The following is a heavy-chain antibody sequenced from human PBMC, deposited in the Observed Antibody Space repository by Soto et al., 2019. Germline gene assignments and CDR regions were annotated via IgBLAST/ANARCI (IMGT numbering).Heavy chain of an antibody. CDR2: ISAYNGNT. D-gene: IGHD3-10*02. CDR1: SYTFTSYG. Sequence: GASVKVSCKASSYTFTSYGISWVRQAPGQGLEWMGWISAYNGNTNYAQKLQGRVTMTTDTSTSTAYMELRSLRSDDTAVYYCARDERLFHYYGMDVWGQGTTVTVSS. V-gene: IGHV1-18*01. J-gene: IGHJ6*02. CDR3: ARDERLFHYYGMDV.